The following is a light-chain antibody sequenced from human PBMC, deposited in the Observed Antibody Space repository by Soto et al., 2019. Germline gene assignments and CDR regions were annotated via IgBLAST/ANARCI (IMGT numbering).Light chain of an antibody. CDR1: QSVSNY. J-gene: IGKJ5*01. Sequence: EIVLTQSPATLSLSPGERATLSCRASQSVSNYLAWYQQKPGQAPRLLIYNASNRATGIPARFSGSGSGTDCTLTSSVLEPDDFAVYYCQQRSNWTTFGEGSRPEMK. CDR3: QQRSNWTT. V-gene: IGKV3-11*01. CDR2: NAS.